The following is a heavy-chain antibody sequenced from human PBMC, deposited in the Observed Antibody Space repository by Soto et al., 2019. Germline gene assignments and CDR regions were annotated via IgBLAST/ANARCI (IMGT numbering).Heavy chain of an antibody. J-gene: IGHJ4*02. D-gene: IGHD3-10*01. CDR2: VKEDGSKK. CDR3: MAGADGV. CDR1: GLSFSSDW. V-gene: IGHV3-7*05. Sequence: EVRLVESGGGLVQPGGSLRLYCAASGLSFSSDWMRWVRQAPGKGLECVASVKEDGSKKDYVDSVTGRFTISRDNPKNSLYLQMDSVRVDDTAIYYCMAGADGVWGQGTLVTVSS.